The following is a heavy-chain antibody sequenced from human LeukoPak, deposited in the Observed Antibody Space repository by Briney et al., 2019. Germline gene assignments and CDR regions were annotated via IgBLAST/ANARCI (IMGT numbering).Heavy chain of an antibody. CDR3: AKDFRIGYSAHFDY. CDR1: GFIFRSHA. D-gene: IGHD2-21*01. Sequence: GGSLRLSCVGSGFIFRSHAMSWVRQAPEKGLEFVSGIYENGGTTYYADSVKGRFSISRDNSKNTLYLQMDSLRGEDTAVYYCAKDFRIGYSAHFDYWGQGALVTVSS. J-gene: IGHJ4*02. V-gene: IGHV3-23*01. CDR2: IYENGGTT.